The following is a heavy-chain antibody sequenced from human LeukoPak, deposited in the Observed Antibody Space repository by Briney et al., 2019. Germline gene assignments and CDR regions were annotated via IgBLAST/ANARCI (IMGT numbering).Heavy chain of an antibody. CDR3: ARGVPGYSGYTFDY. V-gene: IGHV1-8*02. Sequence: ASVKVSCKASGYTFTGYYMHWVRQAPGQGLEWMGWMNPNSGNTGYAQKFQGRVTMTRNTSISTAYMELSSLRSEDTAVYYCARGVPGYSGYTFDYWGQGTLVTVSS. D-gene: IGHD5-12*01. CDR2: MNPNSGNT. CDR1: GYTFTGYY. J-gene: IGHJ4*02.